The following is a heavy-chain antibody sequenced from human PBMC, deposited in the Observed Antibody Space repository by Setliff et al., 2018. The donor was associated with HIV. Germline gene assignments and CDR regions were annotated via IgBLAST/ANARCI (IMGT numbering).Heavy chain of an antibody. CDR3: GNKGGQV. J-gene: IGHJ1*01. CDR2: ISYDGSNK. D-gene: IGHD3-16*01. Sequence: GGSLRLSCAASGFTFSSYAMHWVRQAPGKGLEWVAVISYDGSNKYYADSVKGRFTISRDNSKNTLYLQMNSLRAEDTAVYYCGNKGGQVWGPGTQVTVSS. CDR1: GFTFSSYA. V-gene: IGHV3-30*01.